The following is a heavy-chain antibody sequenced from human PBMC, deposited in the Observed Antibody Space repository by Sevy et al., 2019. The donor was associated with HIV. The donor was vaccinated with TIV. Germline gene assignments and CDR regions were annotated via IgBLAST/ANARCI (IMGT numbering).Heavy chain of an antibody. D-gene: IGHD3-3*01. CDR1: GFTFSSYE. CDR3: VKPVLRSGAGAGNWFDP. V-gene: IGHV3-48*03. Sequence: GGSLRLSCAASGFTFSSYEMNWVRQAPGKGLEWVSYISSSGSTIYYADSVKGRFTISRDNSKNTLYLQMSSLRAEDTAVYYCVKPVLRSGAGAGNWFDPWGQGTLVTVSS. J-gene: IGHJ5*02. CDR2: ISSSGSTI.